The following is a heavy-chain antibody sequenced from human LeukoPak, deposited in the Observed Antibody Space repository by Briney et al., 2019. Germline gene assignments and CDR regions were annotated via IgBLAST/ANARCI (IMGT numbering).Heavy chain of an antibody. CDR3: AKSAYSGDYYYYMDV. J-gene: IGHJ6*03. V-gene: IGHV3-9*01. CDR1: GFTFDDYA. Sequence: QPGRSLRLSCAASGFTFDDYAMHWVRQAPGKGLEWVSSFSWNSGSIGYADSVKGRFTISGDNAKNSLYLQMNSLRAEDTALYYCAKSAYSGDYYYYMDVWGKGTTVTVSS. CDR2: FSWNSGSI. D-gene: IGHD2-21*01.